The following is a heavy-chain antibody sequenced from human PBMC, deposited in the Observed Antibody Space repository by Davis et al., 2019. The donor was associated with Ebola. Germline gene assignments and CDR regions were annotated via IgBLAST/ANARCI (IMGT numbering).Heavy chain of an antibody. J-gene: IGHJ4*02. Sequence: GESLKISCAASGFTFNDYSMNWVRQAPGRGLERVSYISGGVTTVYYADSVKGRFTISRDNAKNTLYLQMNSLRAEDTAVYYCARDFDSWSYCWGQGTLVTVSS. CDR3: ARDFDSWSYC. V-gene: IGHV3-48*04. CDR2: ISGGVTTV. D-gene: IGHD1-26*01. CDR1: GFTFNDYS.